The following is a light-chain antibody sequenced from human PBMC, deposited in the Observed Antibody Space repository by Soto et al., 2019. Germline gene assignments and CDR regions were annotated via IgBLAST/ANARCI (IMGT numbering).Light chain of an antibody. CDR3: SSYTSSSPWV. CDR1: SIDVGGYNY. CDR2: EVS. Sequence: QSALTQPASVSGSPGQSITISCTGTSIDVGGYNYVSWYQQHPGKAPKLMIYEVSNRPSGVSNRFSGSKSGNTASLTISGLQAEDEANYYCSSYTSSSPWVFGGGTKLPVL. V-gene: IGLV2-14*01. J-gene: IGLJ3*02.